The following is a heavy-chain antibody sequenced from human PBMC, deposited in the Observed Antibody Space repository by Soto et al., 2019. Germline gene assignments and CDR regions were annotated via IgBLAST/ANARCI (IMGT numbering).Heavy chain of an antibody. CDR2: IKGDETST. CDR3: ARGVSGYYGFDY. J-gene: IGHJ4*02. Sequence: EVQLVESGGGPAQFGGSLRLSCAASGFTFSNYWMHWVRQVPGKGLVWVSRIKGDETSTGDADSVKGRFTIFRDNVKNTLYLQMNGLRAEDTAVYYCARGVSGYYGFDYWGQGTLVTVSS. D-gene: IGHD5-12*01. V-gene: IGHV3-74*01. CDR1: GFTFSNYW.